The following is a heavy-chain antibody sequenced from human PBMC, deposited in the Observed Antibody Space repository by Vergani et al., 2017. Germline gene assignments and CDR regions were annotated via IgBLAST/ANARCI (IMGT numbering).Heavy chain of an antibody. Sequence: EVQLLESGGGLVQPGGSLRLSCAASGFTFSSYAMSWVRQAPGKGLEWVSAISGSGGSTYYADSVKGRSTIARDNSKNTLYLQMNSLRAEDTAVYYCAKGHEPYSSGSAQPDWGQGTLVTVSS. CDR1: GFTFSSYA. CDR2: ISGSGGST. D-gene: IGHD6-19*01. CDR3: AKGHEPYSSGSAQPD. J-gene: IGHJ4*02. V-gene: IGHV3-23*01.